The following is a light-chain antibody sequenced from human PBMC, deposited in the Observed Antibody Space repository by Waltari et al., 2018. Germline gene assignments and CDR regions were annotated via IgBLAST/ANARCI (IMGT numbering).Light chain of an antibody. CDR2: DVS. Sequence: QSALTQPRSVSGSPGQSVTISCTGTIRDFGGYNYVSWHQQHPGKAPQLMIYDVSTWPSGVPDRFSSSKSGNTASLTISGLQPEDEANYYCCSYTDTYTLVFGGGTKLTVL. CDR3: CSYTDTYTLV. CDR1: IRDFGGYNY. V-gene: IGLV2-11*01. J-gene: IGLJ3*02.